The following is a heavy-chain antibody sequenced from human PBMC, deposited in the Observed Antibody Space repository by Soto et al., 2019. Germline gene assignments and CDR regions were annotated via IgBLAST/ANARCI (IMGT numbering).Heavy chain of an antibody. Sequence: QVQLQQSGPGLVKPSQTLSLTCAISGDSISSSSATWTWIRQSPSRGLEWLGRTYYRSRWYNDYALSVKGRIDIKPDTSKNQFSLQLNSMTAEDTAVYYCARDGAGNDRFDYWGQGTLVTVSS. D-gene: IGHD1-1*01. CDR3: ARDGAGNDRFDY. CDR2: TYYRSRWYN. CDR1: GDSISSSSAT. V-gene: IGHV6-1*01. J-gene: IGHJ4*02.